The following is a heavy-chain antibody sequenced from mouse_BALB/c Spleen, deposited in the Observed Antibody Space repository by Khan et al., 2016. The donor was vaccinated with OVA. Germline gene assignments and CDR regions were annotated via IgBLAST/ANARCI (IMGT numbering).Heavy chain of an antibody. J-gene: IGHJ2*01. CDR2: INPTSGYT. CDR1: GYTFSSYW. CDR3: ARDRIDY. Sequence: VKLKQSGAEQAKPGASVKMSCKTSGYTFSSYWMHWVKQRPGQGLEWIGYINPTSGYTEYNEKFKDKATLSADKSSSTAYMQLTSLTSEDSAVYYCARDRIDYWGQGTTLTVSS. V-gene: IGHV1-7*01.